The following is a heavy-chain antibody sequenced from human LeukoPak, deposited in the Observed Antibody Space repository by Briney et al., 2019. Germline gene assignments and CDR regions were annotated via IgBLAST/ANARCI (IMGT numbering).Heavy chain of an antibody. J-gene: IGHJ4*02. D-gene: IGHD1-26*01. Sequence: GGSLRLSXAASGFTFSYYWMSRVRQAPGEGLEWVANIKQDGNEKYYVDSVKGRFTISRDNAKNSLYLQMNSLRAEDTALYYCVRWDDYWGQGTLVTVSS. CDR1: GFTFSYYW. CDR2: IKQDGNEK. CDR3: VRWDDY. V-gene: IGHV3-7*01.